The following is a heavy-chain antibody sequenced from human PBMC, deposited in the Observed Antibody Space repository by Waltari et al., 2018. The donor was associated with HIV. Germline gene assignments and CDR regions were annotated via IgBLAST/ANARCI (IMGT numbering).Heavy chain of an antibody. D-gene: IGHD3-16*01. CDR1: GFQFSSSG. CDR2: IASRSGHT. V-gene: IGHV3-48*02. J-gene: IGHJ4*02. Sequence: EVHVAESGGDLVQPGGSLSLSCEGSGFQFSSSGLNWVRQAPGKGLEWISYIASRSGHTYYAESVRDRFITSRDNDKNSMYLQMNNLRDDDTAVYYCAREGGSVYDRPLDYWGQGTLVTVSS. CDR3: AREGGSVYDRPLDY.